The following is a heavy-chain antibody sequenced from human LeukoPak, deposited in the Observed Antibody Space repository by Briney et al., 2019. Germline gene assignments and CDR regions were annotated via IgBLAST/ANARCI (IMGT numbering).Heavy chain of an antibody. D-gene: IGHD2-2*01. V-gene: IGHV4-59*01. J-gene: IGHJ3*02. CDR3: ARLVVPAAYHDAFDI. CDR2: IYYSGST. Sequence: SETLSLTCTVSGGSISSYYWSWIRQPPGKGLEWIGYIYYSGSTNYNPSLKSRVTISVDTSKNQFSLKLSSVTAADTAVYYCARLVVPAAYHDAFDIWGQGTMVTVSS. CDR1: GGSISSYY.